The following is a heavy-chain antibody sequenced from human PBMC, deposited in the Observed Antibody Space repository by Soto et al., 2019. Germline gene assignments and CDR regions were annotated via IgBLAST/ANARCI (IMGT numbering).Heavy chain of an antibody. Sequence: WGALRFSCAASGFTFSGYYMNWVRQAPGKGLEWVSYISGGGGSTIQYADSVKGRFTISRDNAKNSLYLQMNSLRVADTAVYYCARVRGYYDSSGFDYWGQGTPVTVSS. CDR3: ARVRGYYDSSGFDY. D-gene: IGHD3-22*01. CDR1: GFTFSGYY. CDR2: ISGGGGSTI. V-gene: IGHV3-11*01. J-gene: IGHJ4*02.